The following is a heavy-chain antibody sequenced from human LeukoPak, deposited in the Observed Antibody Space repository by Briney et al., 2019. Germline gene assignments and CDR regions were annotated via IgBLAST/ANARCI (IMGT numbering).Heavy chain of an antibody. CDR3: ARHVGYYDYVWGSPHNYFDY. D-gene: IGHD3-16*01. CDR2: IYHSGST. V-gene: IGHV4-4*02. J-gene: IGHJ4*02. CDR1: GGSISSSNW. Sequence: SETLSLTCAVSGGSISSSNWWSWVRQPPGKGLEWIGEIYHSGSTNYNPSLKSRVTISVDKSKNQFSLKLSSVTAADTAVYYCARHVGYYDYVWGSPHNYFDYWGQGTLVTVSS.